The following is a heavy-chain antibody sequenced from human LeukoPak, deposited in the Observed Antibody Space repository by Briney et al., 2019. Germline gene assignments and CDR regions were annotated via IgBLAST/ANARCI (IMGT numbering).Heavy chain of an antibody. J-gene: IGHJ4*02. CDR1: GLTFSSHW. CDR2: ISGSGSST. CDR3: AKEGSTSWNYYFDY. V-gene: IGHV3-23*01. Sequence: PGGSLRLSCAASGLTFSSHWMHWVRQAPGKGLEWVSAISGSGSSTYYADSVKGRFTVSRDNSKNTLYLQMNSLRAEDTAVYYCAKEGSTSWNYYFDYWGQGTLVTVSS. D-gene: IGHD2-2*01.